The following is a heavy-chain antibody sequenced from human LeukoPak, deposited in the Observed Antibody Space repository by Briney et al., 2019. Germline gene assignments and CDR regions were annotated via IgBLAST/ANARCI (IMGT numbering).Heavy chain of an antibody. Sequence: GGSLRLSCAASGFTFSSYEMNWVRQAPGKGLEWVSYISSSGSTIYYVDSVKGRFTISRDNAKNSLYLQMNSLRAEDTAVYYCARTNSRSSNYYYGMHVWGQGTTVTVSS. J-gene: IGHJ6*02. CDR3: ARTNSRSSNYYYGMHV. V-gene: IGHV3-48*03. D-gene: IGHD6-6*01. CDR1: GFTFSSYE. CDR2: ISSSGSTI.